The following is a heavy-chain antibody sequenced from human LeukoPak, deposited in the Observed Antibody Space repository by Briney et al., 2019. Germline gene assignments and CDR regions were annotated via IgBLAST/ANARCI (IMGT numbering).Heavy chain of an antibody. CDR1: GYTFTGYY. D-gene: IGHD6-13*01. Sequence: ASVKVSCKASGYTFTGYYMHWARQAPGQGLEWMGWINPNSGGTNYAQKFQGRVTMTRDTSISTAYMELSRLRSDDTAVYYCARESRIAAAGYIDYWGQGTLVTVSS. V-gene: IGHV1-2*02. CDR2: INPNSGGT. J-gene: IGHJ4*02. CDR3: ARESRIAAAGYIDY.